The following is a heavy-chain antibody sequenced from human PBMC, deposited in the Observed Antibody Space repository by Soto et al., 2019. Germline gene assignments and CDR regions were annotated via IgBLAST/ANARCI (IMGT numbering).Heavy chain of an antibody. Sequence: GGSLRLSCAASGFTFSSYSMNWVRQAPGKGLEWVSYISSSSSTIYYADSVKGRFTISRDNAKNSLYLQMNSLRAEDTAVYYCARDPDNYGVHFDYWGQGILVTV. V-gene: IGHV3-48*01. CDR1: GFTFSSYS. CDR3: ARDPDNYGVHFDY. CDR2: ISSSSSTI. D-gene: IGHD4-17*01. J-gene: IGHJ4*02.